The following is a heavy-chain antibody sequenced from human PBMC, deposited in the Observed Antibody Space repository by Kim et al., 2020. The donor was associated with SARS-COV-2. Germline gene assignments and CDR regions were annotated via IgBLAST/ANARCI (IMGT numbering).Heavy chain of an antibody. D-gene: IGHD7-27*01. J-gene: IGHJ6*02. CDR2: ISSSSSYI. Sequence: GGSLRLSCAASGFTFSSYSMNWVRQAPGKGLEWVSSISSSSSYIYYADSVKGRFTISRDNAKNSLYLQMNSRRAEDTAVYYCARDLGSDNWGGYYYYGMDVWGQGTTVTVSS. CDR1: GFTFSSYS. V-gene: IGHV3-21*01. CDR3: ARDLGSDNWGGYYYYGMDV.